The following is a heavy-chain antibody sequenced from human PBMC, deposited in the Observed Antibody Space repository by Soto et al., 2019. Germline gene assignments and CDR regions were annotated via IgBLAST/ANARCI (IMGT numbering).Heavy chain of an antibody. CDR2: ISAYNGNT. D-gene: IGHD1-26*01. Sequence: ASVKVSCKASGYTFTSYGIIWVRQAPGQGLEWKGRISAYNGNTNYAQKLQGRVTMTTDTSTSTAYMELRSLRSDDTAVYYCARVVGALGHWFDPWGQGTLVTVSS. J-gene: IGHJ5*02. V-gene: IGHV1-18*01. CDR3: ARVVGALGHWFDP. CDR1: GYTFTSYG.